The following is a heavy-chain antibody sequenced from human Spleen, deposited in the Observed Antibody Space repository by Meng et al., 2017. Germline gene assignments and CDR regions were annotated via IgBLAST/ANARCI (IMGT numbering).Heavy chain of an antibody. V-gene: IGHV1-2*06. J-gene: IGHJ5*02. Sequence: QVQLVQPGAVVKNPGASVKVSCKASGYTFTGYYMHWVRQAPGQGLEWMGRINPNSGGTNYAQKFQGRVTMTRDTSINTVYTELISLRSDDTAVYYCARDLEDYPEPNWFDPWGQGTLVTVSS. CDR1: GYTFTGYY. CDR2: INPNSGGT. D-gene: IGHD4-11*01. CDR3: ARDLEDYPEPNWFDP.